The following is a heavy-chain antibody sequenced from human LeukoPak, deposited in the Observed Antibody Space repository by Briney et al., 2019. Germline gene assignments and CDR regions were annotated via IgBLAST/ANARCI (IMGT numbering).Heavy chain of an antibody. CDR2: ISYDGSNK. CDR3: ARVLSSQFAFDI. D-gene: IGHD2/OR15-2a*01. CDR1: GFTFSSYA. J-gene: IGHJ3*02. V-gene: IGHV3-30*04. Sequence: GGSLRLSCAASGFTFSSYAMHWVRQAPGKGLEWVAVISYDGSNKYYADSVKGRFTISRHNSKNTLYLQMNSLRAEDTAVYYCARVLSSQFAFDIWGQGTMVTVSS.